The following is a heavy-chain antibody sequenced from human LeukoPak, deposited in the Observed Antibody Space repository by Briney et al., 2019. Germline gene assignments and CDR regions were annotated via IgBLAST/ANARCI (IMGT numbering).Heavy chain of an antibody. J-gene: IGHJ4*02. CDR1: GFTFSSYA. Sequence: PGGSLRLSCAVSGFTFSSYAMHWVRQAPGKGLEWVAVISYDGSNKYYADSVKGRFTISRDNSKNMLYLQMNSLRAEDTAVYYCARDFRLPGGYWGQGTLVTVSS. V-gene: IGHV3-30-3*01. CDR2: ISYDGSNK. D-gene: IGHD4-11*01. CDR3: ARDFRLPGGY.